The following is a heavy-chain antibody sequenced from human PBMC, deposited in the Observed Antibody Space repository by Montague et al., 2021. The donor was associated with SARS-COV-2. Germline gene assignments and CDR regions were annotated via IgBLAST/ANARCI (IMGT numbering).Heavy chain of an antibody. Sequence: SDTLSLTCSVSGDSISRSTNHWGWIRQPPGKGLEWIASIHYSGRTYHNPPLKSRVTMSVDTSKNQFSLKLSSVTAADTAVYYCTRTTDDSALAATFWGQGTLVTVSS. D-gene: IGHD6-19*01. CDR1: GDSISRSTNH. CDR2: IHYSGRT. J-gene: IGHJ4*02. CDR3: TRTTDDSALAATF. V-gene: IGHV4-39*01.